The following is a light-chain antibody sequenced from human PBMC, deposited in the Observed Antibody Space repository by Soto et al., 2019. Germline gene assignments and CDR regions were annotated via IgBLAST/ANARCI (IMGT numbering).Light chain of an antibody. V-gene: IGKV1-5*03. CDR1: QSISSW. J-gene: IGKJ1*01. Sequence: DIQMTQSPSTLSASVGDRVTITCRASQSISSWLAWYKQKPGKAPKVLIYKASNLQSGVPSRFSGSGSGKDFTLTISSLQPDDFATYYCQQCNSYPPTFGQGTTVDIK. CDR3: QQCNSYPPT. CDR2: KAS.